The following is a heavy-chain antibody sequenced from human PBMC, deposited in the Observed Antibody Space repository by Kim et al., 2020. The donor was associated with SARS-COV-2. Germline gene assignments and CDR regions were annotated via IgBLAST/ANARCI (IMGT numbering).Heavy chain of an antibody. CDR1: GGTFSSYA. V-gene: IGHV1-69*06. J-gene: IGHJ4*02. CDR3: ATEEDLGPTHYFDY. Sequence: SVKVSCKASGGTFSSYAISWVRQAPGQGLEWMGGIIPIFGTANYAQKFQGRVTITADKSTSTAYMELSSLRSEDTAVYYCATEEDLGPTHYFDYWGQGTLVTVSS. D-gene: IGHD4-17*01. CDR2: IIPIFGTA.